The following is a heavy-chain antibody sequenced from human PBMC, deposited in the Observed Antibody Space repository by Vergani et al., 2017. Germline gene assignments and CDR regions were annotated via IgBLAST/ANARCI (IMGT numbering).Heavy chain of an antibody. J-gene: IGHJ6*02. CDR1: GFTFSSYG. CDR3: AKDLTYYDFWSGHAGYYGMDV. V-gene: IGHV3-30*18. D-gene: IGHD3-3*01. Sequence: QVQLVESGGGVVQPGRSLRLSCPASGFTFSSYGMHWVRQAPGKGLEWVAVISYDGSNKYYADSVKGRFTISRDNSKNTLYLQMNSLRAEDTAVYYCAKDLTYYDFWSGHAGYYGMDVWGQGTTVTVSS. CDR2: ISYDGSNK.